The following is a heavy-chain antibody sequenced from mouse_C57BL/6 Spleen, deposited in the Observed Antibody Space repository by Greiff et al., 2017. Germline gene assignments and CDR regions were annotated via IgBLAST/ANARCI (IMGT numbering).Heavy chain of an antibody. V-gene: IGHV5-17*01. CDR3: ARRYGSSPYAMDY. Sequence: EVQLKESGGGLVKPGGSLKLSCAASGFTFSDYGMHWVRQAPEKGLEWVAYISSGSSTIYYADTVKGRFTISRDNAKNTLFLQMTSLRSEDTAMYYCARRYGSSPYAMDYWGQGTSVTVSS. CDR2: ISSGSSTI. D-gene: IGHD1-1*01. J-gene: IGHJ4*01. CDR1: GFTFSDYG.